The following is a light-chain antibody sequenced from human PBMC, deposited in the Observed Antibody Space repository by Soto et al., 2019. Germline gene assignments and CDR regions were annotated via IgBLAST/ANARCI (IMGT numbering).Light chain of an antibody. CDR2: DAS. Sequence: EIVLTQSPATLSLSPGERATLSCRASQSVSSYLAGYQQKPGQAPRLLIYDASNRATCIPARFSCSGSGTDFTLTISSLETADFAVYYGQQRSNWPPLTCGGGTKVEIK. J-gene: IGKJ4*02. CDR3: QQRSNWPPLT. CDR1: QSVSSY. V-gene: IGKV3-11*01.